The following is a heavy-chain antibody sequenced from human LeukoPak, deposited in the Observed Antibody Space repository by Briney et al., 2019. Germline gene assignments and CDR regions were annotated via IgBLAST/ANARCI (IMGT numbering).Heavy chain of an antibody. Sequence: QTGGSLRLSCAASGFTFSTYAVNWVRQAPGKGLEWVSTISGSGDSTYYADSVKGRFTISRDNSKDTLYLQMSSVRVDDTAVYYCARDRGRYYGRRGFYWGYYFDSWGQGILVTVST. CDR1: GFTFSTYA. V-gene: IGHV3-23*01. CDR2: ISGSGDST. CDR3: ARDRGRYYGRRGFYWGYYFDS. J-gene: IGHJ4*02. D-gene: IGHD3-22*01.